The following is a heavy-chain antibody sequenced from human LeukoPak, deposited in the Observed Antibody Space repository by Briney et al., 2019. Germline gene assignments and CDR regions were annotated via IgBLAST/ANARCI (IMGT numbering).Heavy chain of an antibody. Sequence: PSETLSLTCTVSGASIPSSYYWSWIRRPPGKGLECIGYISASGNTNYNPSLKSPVTISVATSKSQFSLNLSSVTAADTAIYYCARLTGGGSYWGYFDYWGQGNLVTVSS. D-gene: IGHD1-26*01. CDR1: GASIPSSYY. CDR3: ARLTGGGSYWGYFDY. J-gene: IGHJ4*02. V-gene: IGHV4-4*09. CDR2: ISASGNT.